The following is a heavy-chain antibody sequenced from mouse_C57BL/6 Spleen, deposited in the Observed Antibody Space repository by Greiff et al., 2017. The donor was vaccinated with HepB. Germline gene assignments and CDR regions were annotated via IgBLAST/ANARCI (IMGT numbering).Heavy chain of an antibody. J-gene: IGHJ4*01. Sequence: VQLQQPGAELVKPGASVKLSCKASGYTFTSYWMHWVKQRPGQGLEWIGMIHPNSGSTNYNEKFKSKATLTVDKSSSTAYMQLNSLTSEDSAVYYCARAPFYGSSSYYYAMDYWGQGTSVTVSS. D-gene: IGHD1-1*01. CDR3: ARAPFYGSSSYYYAMDY. V-gene: IGHV1-64*01. CDR2: IHPNSGST. CDR1: GYTFTSYW.